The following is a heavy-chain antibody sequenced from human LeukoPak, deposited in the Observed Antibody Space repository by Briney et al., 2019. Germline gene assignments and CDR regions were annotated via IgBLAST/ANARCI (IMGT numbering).Heavy chain of an antibody. J-gene: IGHJ4*02. D-gene: IGHD1-26*01. CDR3: ARADSGSYYY. CDR1: GFTFSSYA. CDR2: ISSNGGST. Sequence: GGSLRLSCAASGFTFSSYAMHWVRQAPGKGLEYVSAISSNGGSTYYANSVKGIFTISRDNSKNTLYLQMGSLRAEDMAVYYCARADSGSYYYWGQGTLVTVSS. V-gene: IGHV3-64*01.